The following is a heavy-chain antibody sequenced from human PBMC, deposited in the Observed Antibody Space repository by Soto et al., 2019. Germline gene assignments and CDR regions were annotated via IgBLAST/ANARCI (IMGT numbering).Heavy chain of an antibody. CDR3: AGDQGYYYSALDV. J-gene: IGHJ6*02. CDR1: GGSISNYY. Sequence: QVQLQESGPGLVKPSETLSLTCTVSGGSISNYYWNWIRQSAGKGLAWIGRIYVSGSTNYNPSLESRVTMSVDTSKNQFSLKLSSVTAADTAVYFCAGDQGYYYSALDVWGQGTTVTVSS. CDR2: IYVSGST. V-gene: IGHV4-4*07.